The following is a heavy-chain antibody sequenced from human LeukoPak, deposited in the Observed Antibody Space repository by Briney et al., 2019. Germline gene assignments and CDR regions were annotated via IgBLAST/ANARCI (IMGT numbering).Heavy chain of an antibody. J-gene: IGHJ6*02. CDR2: ISSSGSNI. Sequence: GGSLRLSCEASGFTFSNYEMNWVRQAPGKGLGWVSHISSSGSNIYYADSAKGRFTISRDNAKNSLYLQMNSLRAEDTALYYCAREGGTGSRRNYYYYYGMDVWGQGTTVTVSS. CDR3: AREGGTGSRRNYYYYYGMDV. D-gene: IGHD1-26*01. V-gene: IGHV3-48*03. CDR1: GFTFSNYE.